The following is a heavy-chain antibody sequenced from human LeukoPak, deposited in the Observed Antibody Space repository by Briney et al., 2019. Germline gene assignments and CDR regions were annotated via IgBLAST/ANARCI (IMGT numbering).Heavy chain of an antibody. CDR3: ARDRSGWWFDS. CDR1: GGSISSYY. V-gene: IGHV4-59*01. J-gene: IGHJ5*01. D-gene: IGHD2-15*01. CDR2: IYYSGST. Sequence: SETLSLTCTVSGGSISSYYWSWIRQPPGKGLEWIGYIYYSGSTNYNPSLKSRVTISVDTSKSQFSLKLSSVTAADTAVYYCARDRSGWWFDSWGLGTLVTVSS.